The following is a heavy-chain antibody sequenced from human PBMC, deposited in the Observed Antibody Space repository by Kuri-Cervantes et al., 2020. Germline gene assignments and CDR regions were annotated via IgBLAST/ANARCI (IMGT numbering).Heavy chain of an antibody. Sequence: GESLKISCAASGFTFSDYYMSWIRQAPGKGLEWVSYISSSGSTIYYADSVKGRFTISRDNPKNSLYLQMNSLRAEDTAVYYCARLRDFWSGYYSPAGDYWGQGTLVTVSS. CDR2: ISSSGSTI. D-gene: IGHD3-3*01. CDR1: GFTFSDYY. V-gene: IGHV3-11*04. J-gene: IGHJ4*02. CDR3: ARLRDFWSGYYSPAGDY.